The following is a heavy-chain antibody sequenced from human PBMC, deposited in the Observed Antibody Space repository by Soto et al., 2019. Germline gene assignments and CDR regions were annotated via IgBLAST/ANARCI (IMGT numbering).Heavy chain of an antibody. CDR3: ARVGGEWNVDYFDY. J-gene: IGHJ4*02. D-gene: IGHD1-1*01. Sequence: QVQLVQSGAEVKKPGASVKVSCKASGYTFSDHDINWVRQASGQGPEWLGWMNPHSGDTGYAQNFQGRVTMTRDSSKRTAYIDLSSVRSEDTAVYYCARVGGEWNVDYFDYWGQGTLVNVS. V-gene: IGHV1-8*01. CDR2: MNPHSGDT. CDR1: GYTFSDHD.